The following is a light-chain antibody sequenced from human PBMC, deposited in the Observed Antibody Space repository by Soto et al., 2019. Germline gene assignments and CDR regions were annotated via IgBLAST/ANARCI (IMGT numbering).Light chain of an antibody. J-gene: IGKJ1*01. V-gene: IGKV1-39*01. CDR1: QSISSY. Sequence: DIQMTQSPSSLSASAGDRVTITCRASQSISSYLNWYQQKPGKAPKLLIYAASSLQSGVPSRFSGSGSGTYFTLTISSLQPEDFATYYCQQSYSTPTFGQGTKVDIK. CDR2: AAS. CDR3: QQSYSTPT.